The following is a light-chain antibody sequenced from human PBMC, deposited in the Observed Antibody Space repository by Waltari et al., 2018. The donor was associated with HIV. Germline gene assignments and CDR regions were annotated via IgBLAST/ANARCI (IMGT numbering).Light chain of an antibody. V-gene: IGLV1-40*01. J-gene: IGLJ2*01. CDR1: SSNIGAGYD. CDR3: QSGDSSRSAVV. Sequence: QSVLTQPPSVSGAPGQRVTVSCTGSSSNIGAGYDVHWYQPLPGAAPKLLNEGDSNRPSGGPDRFSGSKSGSSASLAITGLQTEDEAYYYCQSGDSSRSAVVFGGGTKLTVL. CDR2: GDS.